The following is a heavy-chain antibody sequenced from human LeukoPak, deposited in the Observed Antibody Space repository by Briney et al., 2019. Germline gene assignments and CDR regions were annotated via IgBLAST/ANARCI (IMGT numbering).Heavy chain of an antibody. Sequence: PGGSLRLSCAASGFTFSSYEMNWVRQAPGKGLEWVSHISSSGSTIYYADSVKGRFTISRDNAKNSLYLQMNSLRAEDTAVYYCAKSPTMVREDYYFDYWGQGTLVTVSS. CDR3: AKSPTMVREDYYFDY. CDR1: GFTFSSYE. CDR2: ISSSGSTI. J-gene: IGHJ4*02. V-gene: IGHV3-48*03. D-gene: IGHD3-10*01.